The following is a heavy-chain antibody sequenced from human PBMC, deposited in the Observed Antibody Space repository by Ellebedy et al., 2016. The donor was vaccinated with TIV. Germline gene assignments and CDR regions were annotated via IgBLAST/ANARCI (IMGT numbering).Heavy chain of an antibody. CDR2: INPNDGSA. CDR3: ASDHIALFTGLNY. Sequence: AASVKVSCKAPAYTFNNYCMHWVRQAPGQGLEWMARINPNDGSATYAQRFQGRLTMTRDTSTSTVFMELSSLRSEDSAMYYGASDHIALFTGLNYWGQGTLVTVSS. J-gene: IGHJ4*02. CDR1: AYTFNNYC. D-gene: IGHD2-15*01. V-gene: IGHV1-46*02.